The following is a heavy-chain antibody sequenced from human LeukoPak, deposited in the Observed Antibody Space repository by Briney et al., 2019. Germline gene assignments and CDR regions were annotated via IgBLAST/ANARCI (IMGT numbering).Heavy chain of an antibody. CDR3: ARRSGYYGSGSYYSGFHWFDP. D-gene: IGHD3-10*01. CDR2: INHSGST. CDR1: GGSFSGYY. V-gene: IGHV4-34*01. J-gene: IGHJ5*02. Sequence: PSETLSLTCAVYGGSFSGYYWSWIRQPPGKGLEWIGEINHSGSTNYNPSLKSRVTISVDTSKNQFSLKLSSVTAADTAVYYCARRSGYYGSGSYYSGFHWFDPWGQGTLVTVSS.